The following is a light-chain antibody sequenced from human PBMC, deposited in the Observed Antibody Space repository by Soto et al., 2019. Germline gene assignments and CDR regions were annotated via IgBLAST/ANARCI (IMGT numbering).Light chain of an antibody. Sequence: AIQMTQSPSSLSASVGDTVTFTCRASQAIRNDLGWFQQRPGKSPKLLIYGISILQTGVPSRFSGSGSGTDFTLTISGLQPEDFATYYCLHDALFPYSFGQGTRLEI. J-gene: IGKJ2*03. V-gene: IGKV1-6*01. CDR1: QAIRND. CDR3: LHDALFPYS. CDR2: GIS.